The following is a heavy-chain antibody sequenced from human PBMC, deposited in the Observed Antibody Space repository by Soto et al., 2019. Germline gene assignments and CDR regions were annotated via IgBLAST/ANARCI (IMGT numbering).Heavy chain of an antibody. CDR2: ISASGSSV. Sequence: EVQLLESGGALVQPGGSLRLSCEASGFSLGRYAMSWVRQAPGKGLEWISVISASGSSVSYVDSVKGRFTISKDNSENTLFLQVNSLRVEDTAVYYCAKDYYYDSTGLFFDSWGQGTLVTVSS. CDR3: AKDYYYDSTGLFFDS. CDR1: GFSLGRYA. D-gene: IGHD3-22*01. V-gene: IGHV3-23*01. J-gene: IGHJ4*02.